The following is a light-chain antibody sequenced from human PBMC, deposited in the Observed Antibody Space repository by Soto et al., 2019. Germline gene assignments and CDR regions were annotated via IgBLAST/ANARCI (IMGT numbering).Light chain of an antibody. CDR2: DNN. CDR3: QAYDSILSGYV. V-gene: IGLV1-40*01. CDR1: SSNIGANSD. J-gene: IGLJ1*01. Sequence: QSALTQPPSVSGAPGQRVTISCTGSSSNIGANSDGHWYQQFPGAAPKLLIYDNNIRPSGVPDRFSGSKSGTSAFLAITGLQAEDEADYYCQAYDSILSGYVFGAGTKVTVL.